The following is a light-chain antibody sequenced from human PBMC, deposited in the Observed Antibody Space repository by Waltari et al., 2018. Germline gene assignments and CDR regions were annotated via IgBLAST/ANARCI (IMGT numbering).Light chain of an antibody. Sequence: DIQMTQSPSTLSASVGDRLTITCRASQNISNWLAWYQQKPGKAPKLLIYKASTLESGVPSRFSGSGSGTEFTLTISSLQPDDFATYYCQQYNSYSLLTFGGGTKVEIK. CDR2: KAS. CDR3: QQYNSYSLLT. J-gene: IGKJ4*01. CDR1: QNISNW. V-gene: IGKV1-5*03.